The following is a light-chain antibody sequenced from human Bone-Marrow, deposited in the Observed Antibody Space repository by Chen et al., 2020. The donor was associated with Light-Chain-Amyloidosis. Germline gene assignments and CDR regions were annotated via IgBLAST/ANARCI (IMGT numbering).Light chain of an antibody. V-gene: IGLV2-14*01. CDR1: SSDVGGDNH. J-gene: IGLJ1*01. CDR3: SSYTITNTLV. Sequence: QSALTQPASVSGSPGHSLTISCPGTSSDVGGDNHVSWYQQHPDKAPKLMIYEVTNRPSWVPDRFSGSKSDNTASLTISGRQTEDEADYFCSSYTITNTLVFGSGTRVTVL. CDR2: EVT.